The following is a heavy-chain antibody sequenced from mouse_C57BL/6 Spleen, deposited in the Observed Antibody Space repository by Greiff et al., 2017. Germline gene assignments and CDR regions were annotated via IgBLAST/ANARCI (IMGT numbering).Heavy chain of an antibody. CDR2: ISSGSSTI. CDR3: ATYDGYYVVAY. Sequence: EVKLMESGGGLVKPGGSLKLSCAASGFTFSDYGMHWVRQAPEKGLEWVAYISSGSSTIYYADTVKGRFTISRDNAKNTLFLQMTSLRSEDTAMYYCATYDGYYVVAYWGQGTLVTVSA. CDR1: GFTFSDYG. D-gene: IGHD2-3*01. V-gene: IGHV5-17*01. J-gene: IGHJ3*01.